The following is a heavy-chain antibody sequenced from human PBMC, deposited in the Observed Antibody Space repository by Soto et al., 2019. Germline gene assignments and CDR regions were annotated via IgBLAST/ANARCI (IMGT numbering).Heavy chain of an antibody. Sequence: SETLSLTCTVSGGSISSYYWNWIRQPPGKGLEWIGYIYYSGSTNYNPSLKSRVTISIDTSKNQFSLKLSSVTAADTAVYYCARDQGGNGDYVVSTGWFDPWGQGTLVTVSS. D-gene: IGHD4-17*01. V-gene: IGHV4-59*12. CDR3: ARDQGGNGDYVVSTGWFDP. CDR2: IYYSGST. CDR1: GGSISSYY. J-gene: IGHJ5*02.